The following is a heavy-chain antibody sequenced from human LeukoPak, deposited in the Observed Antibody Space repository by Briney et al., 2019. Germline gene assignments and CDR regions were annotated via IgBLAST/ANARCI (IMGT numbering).Heavy chain of an antibody. CDR1: EYTFSDYF. V-gene: IGHV1-2*06. J-gene: IGHJ6*02. CDR2: INPNSGAT. Sequence: WASVKVSCEASEYTFSDYFIHWMRQAPGQGIEWMGRINPNSGATDFAQKFQGRVTLTSDTSISTAYMEVSGLTSDDTAVYYCAKDGGYCTSANCFDYYYGLDVWGQGTTVIVSS. CDR3: AKDGGYCTSANCFDYYYGLDV. D-gene: IGHD2-2*01.